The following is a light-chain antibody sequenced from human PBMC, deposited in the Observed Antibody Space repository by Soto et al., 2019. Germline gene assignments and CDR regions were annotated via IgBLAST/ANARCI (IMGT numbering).Light chain of an antibody. V-gene: IGLV1-47*01. CDR3: STWDDSLPGIVV. Sequence: QSVLTQPPSASGTPGQTVTISCSGSNSNIGSNYVCWYQQLPGTAPKLLIYRNNHRTSGVPDRFSRSKSGTSASLAISGLRSEDDADYYGSTWDDSLPGIVVFGGGTKLTVL. CDR2: RNN. CDR1: NSNIGSNY. J-gene: IGLJ2*01.